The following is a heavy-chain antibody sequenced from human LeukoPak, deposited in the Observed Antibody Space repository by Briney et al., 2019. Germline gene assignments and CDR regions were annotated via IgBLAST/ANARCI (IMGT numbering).Heavy chain of an antibody. J-gene: IGHJ5*02. CDR2: MNPNSGNT. CDR1: GYTFTSYD. CDR3: ARSYISSLMPRWFDP. Sequence: ASVKVSCKASGYTFTSYDINWVRQATGQGLEWMGWMNPNSGNTGYAQKFQGRVTMTRNTSISTAYMELSSLRSEDTVVYYCARSYISSLMPRWFDPWGQGTLVTVSS. V-gene: IGHV1-8*01. D-gene: IGHD6-13*01.